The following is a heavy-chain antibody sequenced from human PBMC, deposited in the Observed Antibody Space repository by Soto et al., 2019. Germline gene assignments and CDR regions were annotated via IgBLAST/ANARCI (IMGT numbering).Heavy chain of an antibody. J-gene: IGHJ6*02. V-gene: IGHV3-64D*06. CDR2: ISSNGGST. CDR3: VKPITMVRGVIITPYYYYGMDV. D-gene: IGHD3-10*01. CDR1: GFTFSSYA. Sequence: LRLSCSASGFTFSSYAMHWVRQAPVKGLEYVSAISSNGGSTYYADSVKGRFTISRDNSKNTLYLQMSSLRAEDTAVYYCVKPITMVRGVIITPYYYYGMDVWGQGTTVTVSS.